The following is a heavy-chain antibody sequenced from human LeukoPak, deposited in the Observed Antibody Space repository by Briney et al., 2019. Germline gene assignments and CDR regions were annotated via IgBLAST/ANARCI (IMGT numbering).Heavy chain of an antibody. V-gene: IGHV1-69*04. Sequence: SVKVSCKASVCTFINYANTWLRQAPGQGLEWMGRIIPILGIANYAQKFQGRVTIIADRYTSTAYMELSSRRCKDTAVYYCARDRYRGYEGNAFDIWGQGTMVTVSS. J-gene: IGHJ3*02. D-gene: IGHD5-12*01. CDR1: VCTFINYA. CDR3: ARDRYRGYEGNAFDI. CDR2: IIPILGIA.